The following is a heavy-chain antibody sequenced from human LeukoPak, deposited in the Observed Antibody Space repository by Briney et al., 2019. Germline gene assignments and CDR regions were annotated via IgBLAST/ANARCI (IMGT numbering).Heavy chain of an antibody. J-gene: IGHJ4*02. V-gene: IGHV3-64*04. D-gene: IGHD2-21*02. CDR2: ISSNGGST. CDR3: SRDRGGGDIYFDY. CDR1: GFTFSNYA. Sequence: PGGSLRLSCSASGFTFSNYAMHWVRQAPGKGLEFVSTISSNGGSTHYADSVKGRFTISRDNAKNSLYLQMSSLGAEDTAIYYCSRDRGGGDIYFDYWGQGTLVTVSS.